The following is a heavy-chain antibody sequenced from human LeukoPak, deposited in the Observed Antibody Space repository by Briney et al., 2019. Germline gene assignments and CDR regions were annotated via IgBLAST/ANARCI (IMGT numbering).Heavy chain of an antibody. D-gene: IGHD3-22*01. CDR1: GFTFDDYA. CDR3: AKGRDSSGYSFDY. CDR2: ISWDGYST. V-gene: IGHV3-43D*03. Sequence: GGSLRLSCAASGFTFDDYAMHWVRQAPGKGLEWVSFISWDGYSTYYADSVKGRFTISRDNSKNSLYLQMNSLRTEDTALYYCAKGRDSSGYSFDYWGQGTLVTVPS. J-gene: IGHJ4*02.